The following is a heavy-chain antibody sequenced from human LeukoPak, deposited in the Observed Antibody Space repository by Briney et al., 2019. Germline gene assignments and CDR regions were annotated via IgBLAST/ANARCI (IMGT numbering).Heavy chain of an antibody. J-gene: IGHJ6*02. D-gene: IGHD3-3*01. CDR2: IYTSGST. V-gene: IGHV4-4*07. CDR3: AREQGFWSGHAPGDYYYGMDV. CDR1: GGSISSYY. Sequence: PSETLSLTCTVSGGSISSYYWSWIRQPAGKGLEWIGRIYTSGSTNYNPSLKSRVTMSVDTSKNQFSLKLSSVTAADTAVYYCAREQGFWSGHAPGDYYYGMDVWGQGTPVTVSS.